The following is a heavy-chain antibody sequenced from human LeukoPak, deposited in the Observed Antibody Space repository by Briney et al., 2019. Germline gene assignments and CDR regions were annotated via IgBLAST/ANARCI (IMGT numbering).Heavy chain of an antibody. CDR1: GVSISSYY. J-gene: IGHJ4*02. D-gene: IGHD3-9*01. Sequence: SETLSLTCTVSGVSISSYYWSWIRQPPGKGXEWIGYIYYSGSTNYNPSLKSRVTISVDTSKNQFSLKLSSVTAADTAVYYCARGLRFDWLSGWGQGTLVTVSS. V-gene: IGHV4-59*01. CDR3: ARGLRFDWLSG. CDR2: IYYSGST.